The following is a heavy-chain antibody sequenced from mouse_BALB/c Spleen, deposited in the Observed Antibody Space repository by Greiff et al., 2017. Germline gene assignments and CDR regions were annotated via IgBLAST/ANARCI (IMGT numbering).Heavy chain of an antibody. V-gene: IGHV1-14*01. D-gene: IGHD2-3*01. Sequence: VQLKQSGAELVRSGASVKLSCTASGFNIKDYYMHWVKQRPEQGLEWIGYINPYNDGTKYNEKFKGKATLTSDKSSSTAYMELSSLTSEDSAVYYCARSDDGYQYYFDYWGQGTTLTVSS. J-gene: IGHJ2*01. CDR3: ARSDDGYQYYFDY. CDR1: GFNIKDYY. CDR2: INPYNDGT.